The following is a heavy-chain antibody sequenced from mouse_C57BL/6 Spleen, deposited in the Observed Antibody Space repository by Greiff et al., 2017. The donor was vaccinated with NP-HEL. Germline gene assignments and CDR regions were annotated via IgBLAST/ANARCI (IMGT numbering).Heavy chain of an antibody. CDR3: AGIDDDGYWYFDV. V-gene: IGHV8-8*01. CDR2: TWWDDDK. Sequence: QVTLKVSGPGLLQPSQTLSLSCSSSGFSLSTYGMGVGWIRPPPGQGLVWLVHTWWDDDKYYNPAQKSRPTISKDTSKNQVFLMIANVDTADTATYYCAGIDDDGYWYFDVWGTGTTVTVSS. D-gene: IGHD2-3*01. CDR1: GFSLSTYGMG. J-gene: IGHJ1*03.